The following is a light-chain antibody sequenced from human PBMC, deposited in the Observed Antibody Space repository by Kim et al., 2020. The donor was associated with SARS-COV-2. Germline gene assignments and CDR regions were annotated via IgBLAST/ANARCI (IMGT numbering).Light chain of an antibody. CDR2: AAS. CDR3: QQHDSYPLT. Sequence: DIQLAQSPSFLSASIGDRVTITCRASQGISSHLAWYQQKPGRAPNLLIYAASTLQTGVPSRFSGSASGTEFTLTISSLQPGDFATYYCQQHDSYPLTLGGGTKVDIK. CDR1: QGISSH. J-gene: IGKJ4*02. V-gene: IGKV1-9*01.